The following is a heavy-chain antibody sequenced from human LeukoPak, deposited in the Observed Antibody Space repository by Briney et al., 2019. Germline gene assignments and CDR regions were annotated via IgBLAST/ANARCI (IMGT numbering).Heavy chain of an antibody. V-gene: IGHV5-51*01. CDR3: ATMRRQWGVPGGDAFDI. Sequence: TRYSPSYQGQVTISADKSISTAYLQWSSLKASDTAMYFCATMRRQWGVPGGDAFDIWGQGTMVTVSS. D-gene: IGHD1-26*01. CDR2: T. J-gene: IGHJ3*02.